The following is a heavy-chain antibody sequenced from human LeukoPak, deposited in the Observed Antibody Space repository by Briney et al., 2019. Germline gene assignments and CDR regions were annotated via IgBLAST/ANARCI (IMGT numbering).Heavy chain of an antibody. CDR2: ISYSGTT. CDR1: EDFIRRES. D-gene: IGHD3-3*01. Sequence: SETLSLTCTVSEDFIRRESWTWIRQPPGKGLEYIGYISYSGTTDYKPSLESRVTISVDMSKNQFSLKLSSVTAADTAVYYCARKEWVPYYFDSWGQGALVNVSS. V-gene: IGHV4-59*01. CDR3: ARKEWVPYYFDS. J-gene: IGHJ4*02.